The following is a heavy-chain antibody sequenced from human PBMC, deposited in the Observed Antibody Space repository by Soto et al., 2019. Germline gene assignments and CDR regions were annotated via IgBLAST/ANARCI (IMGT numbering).Heavy chain of an antibody. CDR1: GFTFSTYW. CDR2: INGDGSTT. Sequence: EVRLVESGGGLVQPGGSLRLSCAASGFTFSTYWMHWVRQAPGKGLEWVSRINGDGSTTQYADSVKGRFTISRDNAKNTLYLQMNTLSADDTVVYYCTSIPMVRGPTDYWGQGTLVTVSP. V-gene: IGHV3-74*02. D-gene: IGHD3-10*01. J-gene: IGHJ4*02. CDR3: TSIPMVRGPTDY.